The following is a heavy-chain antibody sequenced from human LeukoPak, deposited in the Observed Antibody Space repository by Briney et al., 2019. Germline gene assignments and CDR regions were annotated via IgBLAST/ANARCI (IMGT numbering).Heavy chain of an antibody. V-gene: IGHV3-30*02. Sequence: GGSLRLSCAASGFTFSSYGMSWVRQAPGKGLEWVAFIRYDGSNKYYADSVKGRFTISRDNSKNTLYLQMNSLRAEDTAVYYCAKDVSGYPVRSLKGQRGYYFDYWGQGTLVTVSS. D-gene: IGHD3-3*01. CDR1: GFTFSSYG. CDR3: AKDVSGYPVRSLKGQRGYYFDY. CDR2: IRYDGSNK. J-gene: IGHJ4*02.